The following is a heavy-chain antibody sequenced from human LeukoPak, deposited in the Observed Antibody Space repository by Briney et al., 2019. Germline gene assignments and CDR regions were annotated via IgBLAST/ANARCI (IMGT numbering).Heavy chain of an antibody. J-gene: IGHJ5*02. V-gene: IGHV3-30*04. CDR1: GFTFSSYA. D-gene: IGHD2-2*01. CDR2: ISYDGSNK. Sequence: GRSLRLSCAASGFTFSSYAMHWVRQAPGKGLEWVAVISYDGSNKYYADSVKGRFTISRDNSKNTLYLRMNSLRAEDTAVYYCARASRYCSSTSCWYWFDPWGQGTLVTVSS. CDR3: ARASRYCSSTSCWYWFDP.